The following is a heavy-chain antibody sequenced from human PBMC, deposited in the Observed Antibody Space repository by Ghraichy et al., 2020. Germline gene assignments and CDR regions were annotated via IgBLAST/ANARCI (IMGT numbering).Heavy chain of an antibody. CDR2: ITGSGYTT. D-gene: IGHD3-22*01. V-gene: IGHV3-23*01. Sequence: LSLTCAVSGFTFRDYTMSWVRQAPGKGLEWVSTITGSGYTTYNADSVRGRFILSRDNSRNTLDLQMNTLRVDDTATYYCVKSPPITRGCYSGFFDAWGQGILVTVSS. J-gene: IGHJ5*02. CDR3: VKSPPITRGCYSGFFDA. CDR1: GFTFRDYT.